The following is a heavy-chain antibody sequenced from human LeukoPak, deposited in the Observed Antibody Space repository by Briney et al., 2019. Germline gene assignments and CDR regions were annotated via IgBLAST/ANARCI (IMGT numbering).Heavy chain of an antibody. CDR3: ARRTGWELPN. D-gene: IGHD1-26*01. CDR1: GYSFTSYW. J-gene: IGHJ4*02. V-gene: IGHV5-51*01. CDR2: IYPGDSDT. Sequence: GESLKISCKGSGYSFTSYWIGWVRQLPGKGLEWMGIIYPGDSDTRYSPSFQGQVTISADKSTSTAYLQWSSLKASDTAIYFCARRTGWELPNWGQGTLVTVSS.